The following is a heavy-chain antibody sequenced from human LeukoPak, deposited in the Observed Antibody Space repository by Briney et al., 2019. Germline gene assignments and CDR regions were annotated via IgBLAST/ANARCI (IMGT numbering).Heavy chain of an antibody. D-gene: IGHD2-2*01. CDR1: GFTFSSYG. CDR3: ARDVSSSTGLRFWYFDL. V-gene: IGHV3-30*03. J-gene: IGHJ2*01. CDR2: ISYDGSNK. Sequence: PGGSLRLSCAASGFTFSSYGMHWVRQAPGKGLEWVAVISYDGSNKYYADSVKGRFTISRDNAKNSLYLQMNSLRAEDTAVYYCARDVSSSTGLRFWYFDLWGRGTLVTVSS.